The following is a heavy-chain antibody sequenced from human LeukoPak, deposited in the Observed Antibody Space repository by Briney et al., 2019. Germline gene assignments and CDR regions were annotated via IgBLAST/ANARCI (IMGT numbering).Heavy chain of an antibody. CDR3: ARETEPLDYGDSTNLDY. CDR2: INTDGSST. V-gene: IGHV3-74*01. CDR1: GFTFSSYW. Sequence: GGSLRLSCAASGFTFSSYWMHWVRQAPGKGRVWVSRINTDGSSTSYADSVKGRFTISRDNPKNSLYLQMNSLRAEDTAVYYCARETEPLDYGDSTNLDYWGQGTLVTVSS. J-gene: IGHJ4*02. D-gene: IGHD4-17*01.